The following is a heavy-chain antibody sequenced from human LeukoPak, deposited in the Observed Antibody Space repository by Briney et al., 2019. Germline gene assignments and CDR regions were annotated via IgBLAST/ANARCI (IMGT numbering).Heavy chain of an antibody. CDR2: IYYGGNT. Sequence: KSSETLSLTCAVSGGSISSGVYSWSWVRQPPGKGLEWIGYIYYGGNTYYNPSLKSRVTMSVDTSKNQFSLKLSSVTAADTAVYYCARTTEGYCRGRSCYSYYYYMDVWGKGTTVTVSS. CDR1: GGSISSGVYS. V-gene: IGHV4-30-4*07. J-gene: IGHJ6*03. D-gene: IGHD2-15*01. CDR3: ARTTEGYCRGRSCYSYYYYMDV.